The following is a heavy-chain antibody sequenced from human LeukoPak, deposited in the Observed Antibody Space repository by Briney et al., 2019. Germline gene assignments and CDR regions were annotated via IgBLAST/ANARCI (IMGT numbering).Heavy chain of an antibody. D-gene: IGHD2-2*01. V-gene: IGHV3-48*01. Sequence: GGSLRLSCAGSGFTLSTYSMNWVRQAPGKGLEWVSYINSSSPTLHYADSAKGRFTISRDNAKNSLYLQMNSLITEDTAVYYCARVTLVVVPAAMGEDHYYMDVWGKGTTVTVSS. CDR1: GFTLSTYS. CDR3: ARVTLVVVPAAMGEDHYYMDV. CDR2: INSSSPTL. J-gene: IGHJ6*03.